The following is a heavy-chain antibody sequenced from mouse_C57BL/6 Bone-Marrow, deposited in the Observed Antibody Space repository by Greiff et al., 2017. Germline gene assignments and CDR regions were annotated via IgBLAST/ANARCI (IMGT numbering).Heavy chain of an antibody. CDR1: GFNIKDDY. Sequence: DVQLQESGAELVRPGASVKLSCTASGFNIKDDYMHWVKQSPEQGLEWIGWIDPENGDPEYASEFQGKAPITAATSSTPAYLQLGGLAAEDTAIYDCTYLPKNYWGQGTTLTVSS. CDR2: IDPENGDP. J-gene: IGHJ2*01. V-gene: IGHV14-4*01. D-gene: IGHD2-1*01. CDR3: TYLPKNY.